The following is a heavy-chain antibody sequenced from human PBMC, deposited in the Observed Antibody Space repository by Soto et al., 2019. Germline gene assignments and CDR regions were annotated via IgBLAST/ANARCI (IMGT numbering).Heavy chain of an antibody. CDR2: IYYSGTT. Sequence: SDTLSLTCTVSGASISSSGYYSWIRQHPGKDLEWIGYIYYSGTTYYNPSLKSRVSITIDTSNNQFSLKLSSVTAADTAVYYCARDWRHNWDAGGYYYYAMDVWGKGTRVTVYS. J-gene: IGHJ6*04. CDR1: GASISSSGYY. V-gene: IGHV4-31*03. CDR3: ARDWRHNWDAGGYYYYAMDV. D-gene: IGHD1-1*01.